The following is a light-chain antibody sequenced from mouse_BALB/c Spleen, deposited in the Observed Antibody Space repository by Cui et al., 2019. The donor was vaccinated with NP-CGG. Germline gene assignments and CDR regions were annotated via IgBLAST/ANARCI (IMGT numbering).Light chain of an antibody. CDR2: GTN. V-gene: IGLV1*01. CDR1: TGAVTTSNY. Sequence: QAVVTQVPALTTSPGETVTLTCRSSTGAVTTSNYANWVQEKPDHLFTGLIGGTNNRTPGVPARFSGSLIGDKAVLTITGAQTEDEAIYFCALWYSNHWVFGGGTKLTVL. CDR3: ALWYSNHWV. J-gene: IGLJ1*01.